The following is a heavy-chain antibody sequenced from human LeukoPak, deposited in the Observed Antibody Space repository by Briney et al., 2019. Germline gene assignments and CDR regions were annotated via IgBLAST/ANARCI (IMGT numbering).Heavy chain of an antibody. V-gene: IGHV3-48*03. CDR3: ARRGGWPEHFDP. CDR2: ISSSGSTI. CDR1: EFIFSGYE. D-gene: IGHD6-19*01. Sequence: GGSLRLSCAASEFIFSGYEMNWVRQAPGKGLEWVSYISSSGSTIYYADSVKGRFTISRDNAKNSLYLQMNSLRAEDTAVYYCARRGGWPEHFDPWGQGTLVTVSS. J-gene: IGHJ5*02.